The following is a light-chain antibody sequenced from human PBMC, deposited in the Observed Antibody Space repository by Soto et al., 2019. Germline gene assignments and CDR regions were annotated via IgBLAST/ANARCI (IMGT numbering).Light chain of an antibody. Sequence: EIVMTQSPATLSVSPGERATLSCRASQSVATNLAWYQQKPGQPPRLLIYGASSRATGIPDRFSGSGSGTDFTLTISRLEPEDFAVYYCQQYGSSPQITFGQGTRLEIK. J-gene: IGKJ5*01. CDR2: GAS. CDR3: QQYGSSPQIT. V-gene: IGKV3-20*01. CDR1: QSVATN.